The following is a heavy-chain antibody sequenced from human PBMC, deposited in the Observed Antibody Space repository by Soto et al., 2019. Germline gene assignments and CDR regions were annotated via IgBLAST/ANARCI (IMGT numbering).Heavy chain of an antibody. V-gene: IGHV3-7*01. Sequence: GGSLRLSCAASGFTFSNYWMSWVRQAPGKGLEWVANIKQDGSEKYYVDSVKGRFTLSRDNAKNSLQLQMSSLRDEDTAIYFCARVAYGNGWIFDYWGQGT. CDR2: IKQDGSEK. CDR3: ARVAYGNGWIFDY. D-gene: IGHD6-19*01. CDR1: GFTFSNYW. J-gene: IGHJ4*01.